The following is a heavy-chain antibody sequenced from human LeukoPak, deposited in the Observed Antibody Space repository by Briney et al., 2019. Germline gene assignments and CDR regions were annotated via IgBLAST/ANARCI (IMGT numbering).Heavy chain of an antibody. CDR3: ARGLTAARRYYFDY. D-gene: IGHD6-6*01. V-gene: IGHV1-8*01. Sequence: GASVKVSCKASGYTFTSYDINWVRQATGQGLEWMGWMNPNSGNTGYAQKFQGRVTMTRNTSISTAYMELSSLRSEDTAVYYCARGLTAARRYYFDYWGQGTLVTGSS. J-gene: IGHJ4*02. CDR1: GYTFTSYD. CDR2: MNPNSGNT.